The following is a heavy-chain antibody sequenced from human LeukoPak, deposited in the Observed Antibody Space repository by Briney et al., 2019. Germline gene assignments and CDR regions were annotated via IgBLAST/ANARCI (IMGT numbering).Heavy chain of an antibody. CDR1: GYSFGNYW. J-gene: IGHJ4*02. Sequence: ASVKVSCKGYGYSFGNYWIAWVRQMPGKGLEWMGIIYPGDSDTRVSPSFQGQVTISADKSISTAYLQWSSLKASDTAMYFCARLGISGTTLYYFDFWGQGTLVTVST. D-gene: IGHD1-20*01. CDR3: ARLGISGTTLYYFDF. V-gene: IGHV5-51*01. CDR2: IYPGDSDT.